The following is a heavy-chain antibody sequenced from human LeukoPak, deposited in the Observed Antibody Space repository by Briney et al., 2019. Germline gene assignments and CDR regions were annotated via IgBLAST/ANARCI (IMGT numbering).Heavy chain of an antibody. J-gene: IGHJ2*01. D-gene: IGHD2/OR15-2a*01. CDR1: GFTFSRYS. V-gene: IGHV3-20*04. CDR2: INWIGGST. Sequence: GGSLRLSCAASGFTFSRYSMNWVRQVPGKGLEWVSGINWIGGSTGYGDSVKGRFTISRDNAKNSLYLQMNSLRAEDTALYYCAKNWGSFSWYFDLWGRGTLVTVSS. CDR3: AKNWGSFSWYFDL.